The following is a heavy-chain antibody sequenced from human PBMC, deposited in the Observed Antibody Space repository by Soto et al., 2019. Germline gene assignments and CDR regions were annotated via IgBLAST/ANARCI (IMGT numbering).Heavy chain of an antibody. Sequence: QVQLVESGXXXVQPGRSLRLSCAASGFTFSSYAMHWVRQAPGKGLEWVAVISYDGSNKYYADSVKGRFTISRDNSKNTLYLQMNSLRAEDTAVYYCAKQTGVRFDYWGQGTLVTVSS. CDR3: AKQTGVRFDY. CDR1: GFTFSSYA. V-gene: IGHV3-30-3*01. D-gene: IGHD3-16*01. J-gene: IGHJ4*02. CDR2: ISYDGSNK.